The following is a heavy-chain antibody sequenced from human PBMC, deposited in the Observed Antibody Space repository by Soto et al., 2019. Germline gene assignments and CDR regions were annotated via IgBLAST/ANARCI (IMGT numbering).Heavy chain of an antibody. J-gene: IGHJ3*02. CDR1: GYSFTSYW. CDR2: IDPSDSYT. CDR3: ARHAYCGGDCYLFDI. Sequence: GESLTISCKGSGYSFTSYWISWVRQMPGKGLEWMGRIDPSDSYTNYSPSFQGHVTISADKSISTAYLQWSSLKASDTAMYYCARHAYCGGDCYLFDIWGQGTMVTVSS. D-gene: IGHD2-21*02. V-gene: IGHV5-10-1*01.